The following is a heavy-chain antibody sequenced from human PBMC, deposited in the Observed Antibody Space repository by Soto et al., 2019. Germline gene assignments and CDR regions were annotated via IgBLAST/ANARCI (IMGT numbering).Heavy chain of an antibody. J-gene: IGHJ6*02. CDR1: GFTFSSYA. CDR3: XXPISNSSPYYFYFAMDV. CDR2: ISGNGITA. D-gene: IGHD6-6*01. Sequence: GGSLRLSCAASGFTFSSYAMNWVRQAPGKGLEWVSGISGNGITAYYADSVKGRFTISRDNSKNTLXXXXXXXRAEDTALYYXXXPISNSSPYYFYFAMDVWGQXXTVTVYS. V-gene: IGHV3-23*01.